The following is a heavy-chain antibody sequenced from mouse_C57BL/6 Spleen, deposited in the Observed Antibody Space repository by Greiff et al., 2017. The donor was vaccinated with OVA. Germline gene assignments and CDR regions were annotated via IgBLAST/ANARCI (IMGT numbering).Heavy chain of an antibody. J-gene: IGHJ4*01. CDR1: GYTFTSYR. D-gene: IGHD1-1*01. Sequence: VQLQQPGAELVKPGASVKMSCKASGYTFTSYRITWVKQRPGQGLEWIGDIYPGSGSTNYNEKFKSKATLTVDTSSSTAYMQLSSLTSEDSAVYYCARYYYGSSYVYAMDYWGQGTSVTVSS. V-gene: IGHV1-55*01. CDR2: IYPGSGST. CDR3: ARYYYGSSYVYAMDY.